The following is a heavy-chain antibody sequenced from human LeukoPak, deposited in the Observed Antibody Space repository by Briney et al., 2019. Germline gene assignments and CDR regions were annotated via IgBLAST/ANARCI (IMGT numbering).Heavy chain of an antibody. CDR1: GFTFSIYW. Sequence: GGSLRLSCAASGFTFSIYWMHWVRHAPGKWLVWVPRINSDGSRTSYADSVKGRFTNSRDNAKSTMYKQMNSLRTEDTGVDYCARDEDWSGYYGAFDIWGQGTMVTVSS. J-gene: IGHJ3*02. V-gene: IGHV3-74*01. D-gene: IGHD3-3*01. CDR2: INSDGSRT. CDR3: ARDEDWSGYYGAFDI.